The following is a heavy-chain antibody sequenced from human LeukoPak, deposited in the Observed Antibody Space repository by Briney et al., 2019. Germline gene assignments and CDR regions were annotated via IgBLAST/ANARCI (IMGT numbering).Heavy chain of an antibody. CDR2: ISSSSSYT. D-gene: IGHD6-13*01. CDR3: AKDRSSLPGEDAFDI. CDR1: GFTFSDYY. Sequence: PGGSLRLSCAASGFTFSDYYMSWIRQAPGKGLEWVSYISSSSSYTNYADSVKGRFTISRDNSKNTLYLQMNSLRAEDTAVYYCAKDRSSLPGEDAFDIWGQGTMVTVSS. J-gene: IGHJ3*02. V-gene: IGHV3-11*05.